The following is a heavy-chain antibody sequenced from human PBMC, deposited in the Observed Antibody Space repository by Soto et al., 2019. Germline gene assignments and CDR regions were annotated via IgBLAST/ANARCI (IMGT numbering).Heavy chain of an antibody. CDR3: AGHDYGDYGSAAG. CDR1: GGSFSGYY. J-gene: IGHJ4*02. CDR2: INHSGST. Sequence: QVQLQQWGAGLLKPSETLSLTCAVYGGSFSGYYWSWIRQPPGKGLEWIGEINHSGSTNYNPSLKSRVTISVDTSKNQFSLKLSSVTAADTAVYYCAGHDYGDYGSAAGWGQGTLVTVSS. D-gene: IGHD4-17*01. V-gene: IGHV4-34*01.